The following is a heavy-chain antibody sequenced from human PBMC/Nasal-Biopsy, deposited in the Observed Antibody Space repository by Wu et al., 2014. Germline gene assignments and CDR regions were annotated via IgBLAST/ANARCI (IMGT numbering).Heavy chain of an antibody. D-gene: IGHD3-10*01. J-gene: IGHJ6*03. V-gene: IGHV2-70*11. CDR3: ARTHLYGSGNDYYYYMDV. Sequence: ALVKPTQTLTLTCTFSGFSLSTSGMCVSWIRQPPGKALEWLARIDWDDDKYYSTSLKTRLTISKDTSKNQVVLTMTNMDPVDTATYYCARTHLYGSGNDYYYYMDVWGKGTTVTVSS. CDR2: IDWDDDK. CDR1: GFSLSTSGMC.